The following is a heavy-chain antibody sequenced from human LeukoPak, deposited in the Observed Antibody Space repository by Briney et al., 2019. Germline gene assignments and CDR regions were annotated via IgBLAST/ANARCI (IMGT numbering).Heavy chain of an antibody. V-gene: IGHV6-1*01. CDR2: TYHWSKWFN. D-gene: IGHD3-16*01. J-gene: IGHJ4*02. CDR3: ARDLHGSRGEFDY. Sequence: SQTLSLTCAISGDSVTSGMWNWIRQSPSRGLEWLGRTYHWSKWFNDYAVSVGSRMTINADTSRNQFSLQLNSVTPEDTAVYYCARDLHGSRGEFDYWGQGTLVTVSS. CDR1: GDSVTSGM.